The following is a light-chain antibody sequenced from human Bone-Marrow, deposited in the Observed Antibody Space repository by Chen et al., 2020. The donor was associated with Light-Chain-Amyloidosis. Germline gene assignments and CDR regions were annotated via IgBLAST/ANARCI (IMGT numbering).Light chain of an antibody. CDR2: EVT. Sequence: QSALPQPASVSGSPGQSITISCTGTSSDVGGDNHVSWYQQHPDKAPKLMIYEVTNRPSWVHDRFSGSKSDNTASLTISGLQTEDEADYFCSSYTITNTLVFGSGTRVTVL. CDR3: SSYTITNTLV. V-gene: IGLV2-14*01. J-gene: IGLJ1*01. CDR1: SSDVGGDNH.